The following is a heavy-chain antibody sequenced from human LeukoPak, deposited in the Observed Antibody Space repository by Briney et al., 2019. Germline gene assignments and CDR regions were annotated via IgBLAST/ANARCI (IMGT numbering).Heavy chain of an antibody. CDR2: ISRNGGST. D-gene: IGHD2/OR15-2a*01. V-gene: IGHV3-64D*09. CDR1: GFTFSSFA. J-gene: IGHJ4*02. Sequence: GGSLRLSCSASGFTFSSFAMRWVRQAPGKGLEYVAAISRNGGSTYYADSVKGRFTISRDNSKNTLYLQMSSLRAEDTAVYLCVKDLRSDFMGVLSRYLSYWGQGTLVTVSS. CDR3: VKDLRSDFMGVLSRYLSY.